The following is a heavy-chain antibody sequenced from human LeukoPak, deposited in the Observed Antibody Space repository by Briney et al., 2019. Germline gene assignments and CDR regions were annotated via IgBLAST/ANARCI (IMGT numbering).Heavy chain of an antibody. CDR2: ISSSSSYI. V-gene: IGHV3-21*01. J-gene: IGHJ4*02. D-gene: IGHD2-2*01. CDR3: ARVFCSSTSCEYYFDC. Sequence: GGSLRLSCAASGFTFSSYSMNWVRQAPGKGLEWVSSISSSSSYIYYADSVKGRFTISRDNAKNSLYLQMNSLRAEDTAVYYCARVFCSSTSCEYYFDCWGQGTLVTVSS. CDR1: GFTFSSYS.